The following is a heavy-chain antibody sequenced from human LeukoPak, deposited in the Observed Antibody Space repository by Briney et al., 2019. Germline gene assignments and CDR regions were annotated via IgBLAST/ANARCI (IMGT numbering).Heavy chain of an antibody. Sequence: ASVRVSCKASGYTFTSYGISWVRQAPGQGLEWMGGISAYNGNTNYARKLQGRVTMTTDTSTSTAYMELRSLRSDDTAVYYCAMCSGGSCYYPSMDVWGQGTTVTVSS. V-gene: IGHV1-18*01. CDR2: ISAYNGNT. J-gene: IGHJ6*02. CDR1: GYTFTSYG. CDR3: AMCSGGSCYYPSMDV. D-gene: IGHD2-15*01.